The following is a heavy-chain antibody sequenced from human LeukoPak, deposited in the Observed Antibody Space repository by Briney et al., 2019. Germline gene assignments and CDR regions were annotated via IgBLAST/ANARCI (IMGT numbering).Heavy chain of an antibody. D-gene: IGHD3-9*01. V-gene: IGHV4-31*03. Sequence: SQTLSLTCTVSGGSISSGGYYWSWIHQHPGKGLEWIGYIYYSGSTYYNPSLKSRVTISVDTSKNQFSLKLSSVTAADTAVYYCARESHYDILTGYYWVAGMDVWGKGTTVTVSS. J-gene: IGHJ6*04. CDR1: GGSISSGGYY. CDR3: ARESHYDILTGYYWVAGMDV. CDR2: IYYSGST.